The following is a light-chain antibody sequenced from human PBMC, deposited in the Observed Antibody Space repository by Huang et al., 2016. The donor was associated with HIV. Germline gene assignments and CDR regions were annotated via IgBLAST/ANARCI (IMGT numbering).Light chain of an antibody. Sequence: EIVMTQSPATLSVSPGERATLSCRASQSVSSNLAWYQQKPGQAPRLLIYGASTRGTGIPARVSGSGSGTEFTLTISSLQSEDFAVYYCQQYNNWPPATFGPGTKVDIK. CDR3: QQYNNWPPAT. V-gene: IGKV3-15*01. J-gene: IGKJ3*01. CDR1: QSVSSN. CDR2: GAS.